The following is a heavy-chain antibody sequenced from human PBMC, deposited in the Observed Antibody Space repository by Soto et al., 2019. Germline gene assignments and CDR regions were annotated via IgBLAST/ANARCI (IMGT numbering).Heavy chain of an antibody. V-gene: IGHV1-8*01. Sequence: QVQLVQSGAEVKKPGASVKVSCKASGYTFATYDFAWVRQATGQGLEWMGWMNPNTGNTGYAQAFRGRVTMTRNTSITTAYLELSSLRSEDTAVYFCARRKERSGPYYRDYWGQGTLVTVSS. D-gene: IGHD6-25*01. CDR3: ARRKERSGPYYRDY. J-gene: IGHJ4*02. CDR1: GYTFATYD. CDR2: MNPNTGNT.